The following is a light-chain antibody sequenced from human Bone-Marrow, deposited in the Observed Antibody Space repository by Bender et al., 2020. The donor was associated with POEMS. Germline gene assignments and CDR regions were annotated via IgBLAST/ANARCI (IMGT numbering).Light chain of an antibody. J-gene: IGLJ2*01. V-gene: IGLV2-23*01. CDR3: CSYAGSSTSVV. Sequence: QSALTQPASVSGSPGQSITISCTGSSSDVGDYNYVYWYQQHPGKAPKLVIYEGSKRPSGVSNRFSGSKSGNTASLTISGLQAEDEADYYCCSYAGSSTSVVFGGGTKLTVL. CDR1: SSDVGDYNY. CDR2: EGS.